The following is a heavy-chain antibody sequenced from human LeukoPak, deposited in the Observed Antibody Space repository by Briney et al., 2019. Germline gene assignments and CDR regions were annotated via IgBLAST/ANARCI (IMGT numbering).Heavy chain of an antibody. Sequence: PGGSLRLSCAASGFTFSSYGMHWVRQAPGKGLEWVAVISYDGSNKYYADSVKGRFTISRDNSKNTLYLQMNSLRAEDTAVYYCAKPRDIVVVVAAEGFDYWGQGTLVTVSS. J-gene: IGHJ4*02. V-gene: IGHV3-30*18. CDR1: GFTFSSYG. CDR2: ISYDGSNK. CDR3: AKPRDIVVVVAAEGFDY. D-gene: IGHD2-15*01.